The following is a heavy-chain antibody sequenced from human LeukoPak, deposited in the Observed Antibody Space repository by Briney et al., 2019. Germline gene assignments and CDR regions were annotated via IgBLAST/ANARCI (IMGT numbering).Heavy chain of an antibody. D-gene: IGHD3-9*01. V-gene: IGHV1-69*13. Sequence: ASVKVSCKASGGTFSSYAISWVRQAPGQGLEWMGGIIPIFGTANYAQKFQGRVTITADESTSTAYMELSSLRSEDTAVYYCARGTLRYFDWSPQGWFDPWGQGTLVTVSS. J-gene: IGHJ5*02. CDR3: ARGTLRYFDWSPQGWFDP. CDR2: IIPIFGTA. CDR1: GGTFSSYA.